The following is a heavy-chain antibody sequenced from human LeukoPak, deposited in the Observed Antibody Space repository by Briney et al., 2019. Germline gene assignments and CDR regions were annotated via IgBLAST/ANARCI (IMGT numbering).Heavy chain of an antibody. CDR2: ISAYNGNT. CDR1: GYSLTTSG. Sequence: ASVKVSCKASGYSLTTSGISWVRQAPGQGLEWMGWISAYNGNTNYAQKLQGRVTITTDTFTTTVYMELRGLRSDDTAVYYCARDRDYGGNRYVFDIWGQGTMVTVSS. CDR3: ARDRDYGGNRYVFDI. D-gene: IGHD4-23*01. J-gene: IGHJ3*02. V-gene: IGHV1-18*01.